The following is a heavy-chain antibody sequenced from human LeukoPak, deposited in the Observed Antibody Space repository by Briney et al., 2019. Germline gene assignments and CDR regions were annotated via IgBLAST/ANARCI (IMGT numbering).Heavy chain of an antibody. V-gene: IGHV1-2*02. J-gene: IGHJ4*02. Sequence: GPSVKVSCKASAYTFTGYYIFWGREAPGQGLGWMGWFNPNSGGTNSALKFQGRGSMTRDTSISTAFMELSRLRSDDTAVYYCARSYCSGGSCSLGAFDCWGQGTLVTVSS. CDR2: FNPNSGGT. CDR1: AYTFTGYY. CDR3: ARSYCSGGSCSLGAFDC. D-gene: IGHD2-15*01.